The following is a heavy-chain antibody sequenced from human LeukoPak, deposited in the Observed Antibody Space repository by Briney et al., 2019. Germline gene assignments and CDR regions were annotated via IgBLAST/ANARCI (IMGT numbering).Heavy chain of an antibody. CDR2: IWYDGSNK. J-gene: IGHJ6*02. CDR3: ARDPRYCSSTSCCVIGNYYYGMDV. D-gene: IGHD2-2*01. Sequence: GGSLRLSCAASGFTFSSYAMSWVRQAPGKGLEWVAVIWYDGSNKYYADSVKGRFTISRDNSKNTLYLQMNSLRAEDTAVYYCARDPRYCSSTSCCVIGNYYYGMDVWGQGTTVTVSS. CDR1: GFTFSSYA. V-gene: IGHV3-33*08.